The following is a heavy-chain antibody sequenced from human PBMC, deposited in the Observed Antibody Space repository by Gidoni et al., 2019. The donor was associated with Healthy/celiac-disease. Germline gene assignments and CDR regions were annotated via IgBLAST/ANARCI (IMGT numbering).Heavy chain of an antibody. CDR2: INHSGST. Sequence: SWIRQPPGKGLEWIGEINHSGSTNYNPSLKSRVTISVDTSKNQFSLKLSSVTAADTAVYYCARVSRLARRVWSGYYGGPTGPYYYGMDVWGQGTTVTVSS. CDR3: ARVSRLARRVWSGYYGGPTGPYYYGMDV. J-gene: IGHJ6*02. D-gene: IGHD3-3*01. V-gene: IGHV4-34*01.